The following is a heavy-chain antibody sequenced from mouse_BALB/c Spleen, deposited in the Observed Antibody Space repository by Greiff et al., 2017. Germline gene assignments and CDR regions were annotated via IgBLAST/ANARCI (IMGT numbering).Heavy chain of an antibody. Sequence: EVKLVESGGGLVKPGGSLKLSCAASGFTFSSYAMSWVRQSPEKRLEWVAEISSGGSYTYYPDTVTGRFTISRDNAKNTLYLEMSSLRSEDTAMYYCARDDYDSAWFAYWGQGTLVTVSA. CDR1: GFTFSSYA. J-gene: IGHJ3*01. CDR3: ARDDYDSAWFAY. V-gene: IGHV5-9-4*01. D-gene: IGHD2-4*01. CDR2: ISSGGSYT.